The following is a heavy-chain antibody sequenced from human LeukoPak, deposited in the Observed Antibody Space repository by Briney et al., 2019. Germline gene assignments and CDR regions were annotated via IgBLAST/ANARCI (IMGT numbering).Heavy chain of an antibody. D-gene: IGHD3-22*01. CDR3: ARESVSITMNN. J-gene: IGHJ4*02. Sequence: SVKVSCKASGGTFSSYAISWVRQAPGQGLEWMGRIIPILGIANYAQKFQGRVTITADKSTSTAYMELSSLRSEDTAVYYCARESVSITMNNWGQGTLVTVSS. V-gene: IGHV1-69*04. CDR1: GGTFSSYA. CDR2: IIPILGIA.